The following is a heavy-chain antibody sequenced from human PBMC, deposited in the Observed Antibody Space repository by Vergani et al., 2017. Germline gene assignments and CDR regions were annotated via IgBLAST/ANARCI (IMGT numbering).Heavy chain of an antibody. Sequence: QVQLVQSGAEVKKPGASVKVSCKASGYTFIGYYMHWVRQAPGQGLEWMGWINPNSGGTNYAQKFQGRVTMTRDTSISTAYMELSRLRSDDTAVYYCARDLVDYDYVWGSYRYTGFDYWGQGTLVTVSS. CDR1: GYTFIGYY. CDR2: INPNSGGT. D-gene: IGHD3-16*02. J-gene: IGHJ4*02. V-gene: IGHV1-2*02. CDR3: ARDLVDYDYVWGSYRYTGFDY.